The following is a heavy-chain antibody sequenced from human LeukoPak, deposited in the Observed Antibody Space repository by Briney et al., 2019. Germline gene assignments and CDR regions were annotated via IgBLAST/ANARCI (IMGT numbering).Heavy chain of an antibody. CDR1: GGTFSSYA. CDR3: ARDWGSYYDSSGYDY. J-gene: IGHJ4*02. D-gene: IGHD3-22*01. V-gene: IGHV1-69*13. Sequence: SVNVSCKASGGTFSSYAISWVRQAPGQGLEWMGGIIPIFGTANYAQKFQGRVTITADASTSTAYMELSSLRSEDTAVYYCARDWGSYYDSSGYDYWGQGTLVTVSS. CDR2: IIPIFGTA.